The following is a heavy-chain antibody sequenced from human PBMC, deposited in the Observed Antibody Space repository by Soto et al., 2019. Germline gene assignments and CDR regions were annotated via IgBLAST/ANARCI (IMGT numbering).Heavy chain of an antibody. V-gene: IGHV4-31*03. D-gene: IGHD3-10*01. CDR3: ARDMLRGVNPYYYYGMDV. J-gene: IGHJ6*02. CDR2: IYYSGST. Sequence: SETLSLTCTVSGGSISSGGYYWSWIRQHPGKGLEWIGYIYYSGSTYYNPSLKSRVTISVDTSKNQFSLKLSSVTAADTAVYYCARDMLRGVNPYYYYGMDVWGQGTRVTVSS. CDR1: GGSISSGGYY.